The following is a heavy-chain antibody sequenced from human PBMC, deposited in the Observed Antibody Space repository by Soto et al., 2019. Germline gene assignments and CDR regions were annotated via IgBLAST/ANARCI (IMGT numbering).Heavy chain of an antibody. CDR1: RFIFSDYW. J-gene: IGHJ4*02. CDR3: ETEKCYERSDF. D-gene: IGHD2-2*01. CDR2: INSDGTGS. V-gene: IGHV3-74*01. Sequence: GVSLRLSCAASRFIFSDYWMHWVRQAPGKGLVWVSRINSDGTGSKYADSVKGRFTISRDNAKRTLFLQMNSLRAEDTGVYYCETEKCYERSDFWGEGTLVIVSA.